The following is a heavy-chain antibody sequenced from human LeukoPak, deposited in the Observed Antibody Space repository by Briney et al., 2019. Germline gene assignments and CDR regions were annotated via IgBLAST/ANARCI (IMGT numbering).Heavy chain of an antibody. V-gene: IGHV4-59*01. D-gene: IGHD3-9*01. CDR2: IYYSGST. J-gene: IGHJ3*02. CDR1: GGSISSYY. CDR3: ARAGIYDILTGHGAFDI. Sequence: PSETLSLTCTVSGGSISSYYWSWIRQPPGKGLEWIGYIYYSGSTNYNPSLKSRVTISVDTSKNQFSLKLSSVTAADTAVYYCARAGIYDILTGHGAFDIWGQGTMVTVSS.